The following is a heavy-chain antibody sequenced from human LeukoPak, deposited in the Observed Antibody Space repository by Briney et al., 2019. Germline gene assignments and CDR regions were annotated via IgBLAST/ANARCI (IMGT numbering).Heavy chain of an antibody. V-gene: IGHV4-4*07. CDR1: GGSINSYY. CDR3: ARGGKATVVTM. J-gene: IGHJ4*02. CDR2: IYSSGST. D-gene: IGHD4-23*01. Sequence: SETLSLTCTDSGGSINSYYWSWIRQPAGKGLEWIGRIYSSGSTNYNPSLKSRVSMSVDTSKNQFSLKLTSVIAADTAVYYCARGGKATVVTMWGQGILVTVSS.